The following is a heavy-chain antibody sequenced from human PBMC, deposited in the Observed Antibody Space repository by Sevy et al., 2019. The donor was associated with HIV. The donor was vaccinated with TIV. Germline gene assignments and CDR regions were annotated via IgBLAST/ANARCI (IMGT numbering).Heavy chain of an antibody. Sequence: APVKVSCKASGYTFIGYAIHWVRQAPGQRLEWMGWINADSGNTKYSQRFQGRVTITRDTSASTAYMELSSLRSEDAAVYYCARRVSGWTDAFGMDVWGQGTTVTVS. CDR1: GYTFIGYA. V-gene: IGHV1-3*01. D-gene: IGHD6-25*01. CDR3: ARRVSGWTDAFGMDV. CDR2: INADSGNT. J-gene: IGHJ6*02.